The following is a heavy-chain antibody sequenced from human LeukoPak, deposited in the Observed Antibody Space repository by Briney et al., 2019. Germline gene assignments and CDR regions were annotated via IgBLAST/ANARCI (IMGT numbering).Heavy chain of an antibody. V-gene: IGHV3-30-3*01. CDR2: ISYDGSNK. CDR3: ARELDYGDYVRAFDY. Sequence: GGSLRLSCAASGFTFSSYAMHWVRQAPGKGLEWVAVISYDGSNKYYADSVKGRFTISRGNSKNTLYLQMNSLRAEDTAVYYCARELDYGDYVRAFDYWGQGTLVTVSS. CDR1: GFTFSSYA. D-gene: IGHD4-17*01. J-gene: IGHJ4*02.